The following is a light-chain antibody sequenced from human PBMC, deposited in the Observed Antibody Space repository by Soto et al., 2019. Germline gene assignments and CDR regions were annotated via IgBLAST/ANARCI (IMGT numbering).Light chain of an antibody. CDR2: KAS. J-gene: IGKJ5*01. V-gene: IGKV1-5*03. CDR3: QQYQSYPLSIT. Sequence: IHMTHSPSTLSASLRDRFTITFRASQNIVGWLAWYQQKAGEAPKLLIYKASSLESGVPSRFSGSGSGTEFTLTLSSLQPDDFATYYCQQYQSYPLSITFGQGTRLEIK. CDR1: QNIVGW.